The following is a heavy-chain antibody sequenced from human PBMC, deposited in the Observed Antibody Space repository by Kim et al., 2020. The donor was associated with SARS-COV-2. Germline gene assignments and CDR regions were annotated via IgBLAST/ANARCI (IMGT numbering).Heavy chain of an antibody. J-gene: IGHJ3*02. V-gene: IGHV4-31*02. D-gene: IGHD3-10*01. Sequence: SRVTISVDTSKNQFSLKLSSVTAADTAVYYCARGPTMVQGVIIRGDAFDIWGQGTMVTVSS. CDR3: ARGPTMVQGVIIRGDAFDI.